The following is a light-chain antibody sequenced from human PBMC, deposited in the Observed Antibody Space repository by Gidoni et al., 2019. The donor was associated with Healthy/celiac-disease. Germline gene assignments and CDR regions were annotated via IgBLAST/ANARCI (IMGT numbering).Light chain of an antibody. CDR3: SSYTSSSTVV. CDR1: SSDVGGYKY. CDR2: EVS. Sequence: QSALTQPASVSGSPGQSITISCTGTSSDVGGYKYVSWYQQHPGKAPKLMIYEVSNRPSGVSNRISGLQAEDEADYYCSSYTSSSTVVFGGGTKLTVL. V-gene: IGLV2-14*01. J-gene: IGLJ2*01.